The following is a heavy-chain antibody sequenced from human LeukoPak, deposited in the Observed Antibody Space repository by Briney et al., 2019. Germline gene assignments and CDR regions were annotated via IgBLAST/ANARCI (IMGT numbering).Heavy chain of an antibody. J-gene: IGHJ4*02. CDR2: IWYDGSNK. Sequence: GGSLRLSCAAPGFTFSSYAMHWVRQAPGKGLEWVTLIWYDGSNKYYADSVKGRFIISRDNSKNTVYLQMNSLRAEDTAVYYCAKGSDYGGNYLEYWGQGTLDTVSS. CDR3: AKGSDYGGNYLEY. CDR1: GFTFSSYA. V-gene: IGHV3-33*06. D-gene: IGHD4-23*01.